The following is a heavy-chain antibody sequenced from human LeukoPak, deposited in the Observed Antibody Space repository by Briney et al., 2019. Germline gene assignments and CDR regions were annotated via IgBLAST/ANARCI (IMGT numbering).Heavy chain of an antibody. CDR1: GFTFSIYS. V-gene: IGHV3-48*01. CDR2: ISNSSSTI. CDR3: ARGVQEGFLEWVGDY. Sequence: GGSLRLSCAASGFTFSIYSMNWVRQAPGKGLEWVSYISNSSSTIYYADSAKGRFTISRDNAENSLYLQMNSLRAEDTAVYYCARGVQEGFLEWVGDYWGQGTLVTVSS. J-gene: IGHJ4*02. D-gene: IGHD3-3*01.